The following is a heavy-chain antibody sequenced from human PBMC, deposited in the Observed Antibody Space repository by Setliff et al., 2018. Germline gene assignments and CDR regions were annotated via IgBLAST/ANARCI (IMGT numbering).Heavy chain of an antibody. D-gene: IGHD3-22*01. CDR2: VYYSGTT. CDR3: ARDSALHSYHYDSSGYLDY. Sequence: SETLSLTCTVSGGSISTYYWSWIRQTPVKGLEWIGYVYYSGTTNYNPPFKSRVTISVDRPKNQFSLKLSSVTAADTGVYYCARDSALHSYHYDSSGYLDYWGQGALVTVSS. CDR1: GGSISTYY. V-gene: IGHV4-59*01. J-gene: IGHJ4*02.